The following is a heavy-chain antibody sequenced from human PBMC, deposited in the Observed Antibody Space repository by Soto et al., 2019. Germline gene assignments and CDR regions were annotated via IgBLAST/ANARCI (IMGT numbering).Heavy chain of an antibody. Sequence: QITLKESGPPLVKPTQTLTLTCTVSGFPLNARGVGVGWIRQPPGKALEWLAIIYWNDDKRYSPSLKSRLTITKDTSKNQVVLTMTNMDPVDTAKYYCAHSPWGAAPDYWGQGTLVTVSS. CDR1: GFPLNARGVG. CDR3: AHSPWGAAPDY. V-gene: IGHV2-5*01. D-gene: IGHD3-16*01. CDR2: IYWNDDK. J-gene: IGHJ4*02.